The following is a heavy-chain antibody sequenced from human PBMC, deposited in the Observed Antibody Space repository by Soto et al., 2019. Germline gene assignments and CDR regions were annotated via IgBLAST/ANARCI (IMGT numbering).Heavy chain of an antibody. CDR1: GNTFTNYY. CDR3: ARGGHVVVVTAAFDY. J-gene: IGHJ4*02. CDR2: INPSGGHT. Sequence: QVQLMQSGAEVKKPGASVKVSCKASGNTFTNYYIHWVRQAPGQGLEWMGTINPSGGHTTYSQNFLGRVTMTRDTSTSTLYMELTSPTSDDTAVYYCARGGHVVVVTAAFDYWGQGTLVIVSS. V-gene: IGHV1-46*01. D-gene: IGHD2-21*02.